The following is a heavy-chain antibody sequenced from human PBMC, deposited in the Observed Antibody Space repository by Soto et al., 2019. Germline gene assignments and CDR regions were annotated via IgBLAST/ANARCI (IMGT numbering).Heavy chain of an antibody. J-gene: IGHJ4*02. D-gene: IGHD5-12*01. CDR2: IYFSGSA. Sequence: SETLSLTCSVSGGSISSGPYSWGWIRQPPGKGLEWIGYIYFSGSANYNPSLKSRVTISVDTSKNQFSLKLSSVTAADTAVYYCARRYSGYGDYWGQGXLVTVSS. V-gene: IGHV4-61*05. CDR3: ARRYSGYGDY. CDR1: GGSISSGPYS.